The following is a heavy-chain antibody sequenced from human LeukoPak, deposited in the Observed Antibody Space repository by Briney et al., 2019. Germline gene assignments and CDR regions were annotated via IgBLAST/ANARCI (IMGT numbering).Heavy chain of an antibody. CDR2: IKQDGSEK. V-gene: IGHV3-7*01. J-gene: IGHJ4*02. CDR3: ATSRSFDY. CDR1: GFTFTSNW. D-gene: IGHD6-13*01. Sequence: GGSLRLSCAASGFTFTSNWMSWVRQAPGKGLEWVANIKQDGSEKYYVDSVKGRFTISRDNAKNSLYLQMNSLRDEDTAVYYCATSRSFDYWGQGTLVTVSS.